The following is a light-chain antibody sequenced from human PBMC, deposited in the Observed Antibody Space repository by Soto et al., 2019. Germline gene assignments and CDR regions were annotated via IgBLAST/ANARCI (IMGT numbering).Light chain of an antibody. Sequence: SYELTQPPSVSVAPGQTARITCGGDNIGSKGVHWYQQKPGQAPVLVVYDDSDRPSGIPERFSGSTSENTATLTISRVEAGDEADYSCQVWDSSSVQYVFGSGTKLTVL. CDR2: DDS. CDR1: NIGSKG. V-gene: IGLV3-21*02. J-gene: IGLJ1*01. CDR3: QVWDSSSVQYV.